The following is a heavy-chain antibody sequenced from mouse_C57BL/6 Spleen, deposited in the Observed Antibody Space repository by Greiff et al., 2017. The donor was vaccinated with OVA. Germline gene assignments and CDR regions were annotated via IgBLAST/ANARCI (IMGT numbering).Heavy chain of an antibody. CDR3: ARGEDWYFDV. J-gene: IGHJ1*03. CDR2: INPNNGGT. Sequence: VQLQQSGPELVKPGASVKISCKASGYTFTDYYIHWVKQSHGKSLEWIGDINPNNGGTSYTQKFKGKATLTGDKSSSTAYMELRSLTSEDSAVYYCARGEDWYFDVWGTGTTVTVSS. CDR1: GYTFTDYY. V-gene: IGHV1-26*01.